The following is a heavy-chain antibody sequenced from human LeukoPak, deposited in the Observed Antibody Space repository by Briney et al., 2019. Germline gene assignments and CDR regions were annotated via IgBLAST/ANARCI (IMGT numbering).Heavy chain of an antibody. CDR1: GYTFSDHY. D-gene: IGHD3-3*01. Sequence: GGSLRLSGAASGYTFSDHYMDWVRQAPGKGLEWVGRIKNKVNSYTTEYAASVKGRFAISRDDSKNSLYLQMNSLKTEDTAVYYCGRSAYLKGMDVWGQGTTVTVSS. CDR3: GRSAYLKGMDV. CDR2: IKNKVNSYTT. J-gene: IGHJ6*02. V-gene: IGHV3-72*01.